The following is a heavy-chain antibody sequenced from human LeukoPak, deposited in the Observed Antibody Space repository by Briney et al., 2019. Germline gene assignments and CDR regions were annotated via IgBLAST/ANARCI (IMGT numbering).Heavy chain of an antibody. CDR3: AREGGYDPFEH. CDR1: GITLSYYW. CDR2: IDADGSSA. D-gene: IGHD5-12*01. Sequence: PGGSLRLSCAASGITLSYYWMHWVRQAPGKGLVWVSRIDADGSSATYADSVKGRFPISRDNAKNTLYLQMNSLRAEDTAVYYCAREGGYDPFEHWGQGTLVTVSS. V-gene: IGHV3-74*01. J-gene: IGHJ4*02.